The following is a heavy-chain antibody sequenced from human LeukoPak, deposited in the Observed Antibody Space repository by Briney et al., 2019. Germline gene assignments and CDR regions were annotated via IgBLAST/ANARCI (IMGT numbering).Heavy chain of an antibody. CDR2: ISYDGSNK. CDR1: GFTFSSYG. V-gene: IGHV3-30*18. CDR3: AKVAGSSSWHDAFDI. J-gene: IGHJ3*02. Sequence: GGSLRLSCAASGFTFSSYGMHWVRQAPGKGLEWVAVISYDGSNKYYADSVKGRFTISRDNSKNTLYLQMNSLRAEDTAVYYCAKVAGSSSWHDAFDIWGQGTMVTVSS. D-gene: IGHD6-13*01.